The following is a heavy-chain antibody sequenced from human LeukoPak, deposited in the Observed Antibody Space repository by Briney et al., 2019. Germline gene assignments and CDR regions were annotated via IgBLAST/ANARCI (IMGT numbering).Heavy chain of an antibody. V-gene: IGHV4-59*08. CDR1: GFTFSSYW. D-gene: IGHD2/OR15-2a*01. CDR3: AGHHPRNTVDF. J-gene: IGHJ4*02. CDR2: ISDIGSI. Sequence: RAGGSLRLSCTASGFTFSSYWMSWIRQPPGKGLEWIAYISDIGSINYNPSLKSRVTISLDTSKNQFSLKLSSVTAADTAVYYCAGHHPRNTVDFWGQGTLVTVSS.